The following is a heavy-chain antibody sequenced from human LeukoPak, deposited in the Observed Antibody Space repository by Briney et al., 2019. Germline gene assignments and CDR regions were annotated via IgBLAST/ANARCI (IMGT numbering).Heavy chain of an antibody. J-gene: IGHJ4*02. V-gene: IGHV3-23*01. CDR3: AKGSGIVVVPAAISFDY. D-gene: IGHD2-2*01. CDR2: ISGSGGST. CDR1: GFTFSSYA. Sequence: PGRSLRLSCAASGFTFSSYAMSWVRQALGKGLEWVSAISGSGGSTYYADSVKGRFTISRDNSKNTLYLQMNSLRAEDTAVYYCAKGSGIVVVPAAISFDYWGQGTLVTVSS.